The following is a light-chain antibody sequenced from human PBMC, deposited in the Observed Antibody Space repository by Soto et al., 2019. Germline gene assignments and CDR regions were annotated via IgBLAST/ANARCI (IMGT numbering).Light chain of an antibody. Sequence: DIQITQSPASLSASIGDRESISCRASQTVATFLNWYQQKPGKVPQLLIYAASTLQSGVPSRFSGSGSGTDFTLVISSLQREDFGTYYCQQSLSTPYTFGQGTKVDIK. V-gene: IGKV1-39*01. CDR2: AAS. J-gene: IGKJ2*01. CDR3: QQSLSTPYT. CDR1: QTVATF.